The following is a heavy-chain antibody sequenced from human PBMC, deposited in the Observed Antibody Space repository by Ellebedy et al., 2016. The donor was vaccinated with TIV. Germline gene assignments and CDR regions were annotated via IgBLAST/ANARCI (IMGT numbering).Heavy chain of an antibody. CDR1: GYTFTSYY. CDR2: INPSGGST. V-gene: IGHV1-46*01. J-gene: IGHJ4*02. CDR3: AREGTGTTPFDY. D-gene: IGHD1-7*01. Sequence: ASVKVSCXASGYTFTSYYMHWVRQAPGQGLEWMGIINPSGGSTSYAQKFQGRVTMTRDTSTSTVYMELSSLRSEDTAVYYCAREGTGTTPFDYWGQGTLVTVSS.